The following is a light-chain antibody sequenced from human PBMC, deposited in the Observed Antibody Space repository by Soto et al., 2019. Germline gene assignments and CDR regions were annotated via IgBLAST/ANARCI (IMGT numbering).Light chain of an antibody. J-gene: IGKJ5*01. CDR3: QQYNSYPIT. CDR2: DAS. Sequence: DIQMTPSPSTLSASVGDRVTITCRARQTISSWLAWYQQKPGKAPNLLIYDASTLESGVPSRFSGSGSGTEFTLTISSLQPDDFATYYCQQYNSYPITFGQGTRLEIK. CDR1: QTISSW. V-gene: IGKV1-5*01.